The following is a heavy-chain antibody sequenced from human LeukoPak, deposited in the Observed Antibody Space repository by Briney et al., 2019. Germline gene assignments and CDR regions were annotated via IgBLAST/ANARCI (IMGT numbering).Heavy chain of an antibody. CDR3: AKIPYYDILTGYFHP. D-gene: IGHD3-9*01. CDR2: ISYDGSNK. CDR1: GFTFSSYG. Sequence: PGRSLRLSCAASGFTFSSYGMHWVRQAPGKGLEWVAVISYDGSNKYYADSVKGRFTISRDNSKNTLYLQMNSLRAEDTAVYYCAKIPYYDILTGYFHPLGQGTLVTVSS. J-gene: IGHJ5*02. V-gene: IGHV3-30*18.